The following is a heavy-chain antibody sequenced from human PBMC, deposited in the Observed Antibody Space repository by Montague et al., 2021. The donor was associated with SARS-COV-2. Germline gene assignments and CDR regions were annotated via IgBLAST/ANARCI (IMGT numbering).Heavy chain of an antibody. CDR1: GYRFSSYW. CDR3: ARRIHGTYYFDY. Sequence: QSGAEVKKPGESLRISCKGSGYRFSSYWIGWVRQMSGKGLEWMGIIYPGDSDTRYSPSFQGQVTISADKSITTAYLQWSSLKASDTAMYYCARRIHGTYYFDYWGQGTLVTVSS. D-gene: IGHD1-14*01. V-gene: IGHV5-51*01. J-gene: IGHJ4*02. CDR2: IYPGDSDT.